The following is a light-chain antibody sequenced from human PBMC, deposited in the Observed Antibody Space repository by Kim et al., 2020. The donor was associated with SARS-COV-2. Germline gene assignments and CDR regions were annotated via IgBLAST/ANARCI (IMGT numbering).Light chain of an antibody. J-gene: IGKJ4*01. CDR3: QQYYYSPLT. CDR2: AAS. Sequence: DTQMTQSPSPLSASVGDRVTITCRASQRISNFLSWYQQKSGRAPKLLIYAASSLQSGVPSRFSGSGSGTDFTLTISSLQPEDFATYYCQQYYYSPLTFGGGTKVDIK. CDR1: QRISNF. V-gene: IGKV1-39*01.